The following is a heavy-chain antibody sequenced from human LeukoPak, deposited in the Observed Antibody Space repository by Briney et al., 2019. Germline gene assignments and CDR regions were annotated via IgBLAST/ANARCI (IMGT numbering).Heavy chain of an antibody. CDR2: ISGSGGST. J-gene: IGHJ4*02. V-gene: IGHV3-23*01. CDR3: VSPKYSSAWFFDY. Sequence: GGPLRLSCAASGFTFSSYAMSWVRQAPGGGLEWVCAISGSGGSTYYADSVKGRFTISRDNSKNTLYLQMNSLRAEDTAVYYCVSPKYSSAWFFDYWGQGTLVSVSS. CDR1: GFTFSSYA. D-gene: IGHD6-19*01.